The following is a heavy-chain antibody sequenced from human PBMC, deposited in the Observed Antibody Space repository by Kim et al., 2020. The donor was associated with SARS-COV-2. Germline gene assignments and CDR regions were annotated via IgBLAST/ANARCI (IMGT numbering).Heavy chain of an antibody. CDR3: AKDPSSTHPGYFDY. V-gene: IGHV3-23*01. Sequence: ADSVKGRFTSSRDNSKNALYLQMNSLRAGDTAVYYCAKDPSSTHPGYFDYWGQGTLVTVSS. D-gene: IGHD6-6*01. J-gene: IGHJ4*02.